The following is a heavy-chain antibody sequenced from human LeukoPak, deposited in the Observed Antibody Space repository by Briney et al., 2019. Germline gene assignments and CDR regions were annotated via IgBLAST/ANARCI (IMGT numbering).Heavy chain of an antibody. CDR1: GYTFTGYY. D-gene: IGHD2-2*02. J-gene: IGHJ4*02. CDR3: ARDFCSSTSCYTYGVY. Sequence: VKVSCKASGYTFTGYYMHWVRQAPGQGLKWMGWINPNSGGTNYAQKFQGRVTMTRDTSISTAYMELSRLRSDDTAVYYCARDFCSSTSCYTYGVYWGQGTLVTVSS. CDR2: INPNSGGT. V-gene: IGHV1-2*02.